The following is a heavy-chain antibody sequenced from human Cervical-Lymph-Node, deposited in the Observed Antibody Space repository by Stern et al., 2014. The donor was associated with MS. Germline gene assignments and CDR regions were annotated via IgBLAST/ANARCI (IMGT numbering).Heavy chain of an antibody. CDR1: GFTFSYHA. Sequence: VQLVESGGGVFQPGRSLRLSCAASGFTFSYHAMHWVRQAPGKGLEWVAVISYDGSDKNDADSVKGRFTISRDNSRNTLYLQMNSLRVDDTAVYYCARGGAVATSDYYFDYWGQGILVTVSS. CDR3: ARGGAVATSDYYFDY. V-gene: IGHV3-30*01. CDR2: ISYDGSDK. J-gene: IGHJ4*02. D-gene: IGHD5-12*01.